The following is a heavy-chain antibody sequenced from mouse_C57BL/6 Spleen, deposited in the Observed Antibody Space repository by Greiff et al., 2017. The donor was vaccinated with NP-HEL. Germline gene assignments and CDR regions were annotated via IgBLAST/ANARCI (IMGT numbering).Heavy chain of an antibody. CDR1: GYTFTNYW. V-gene: IGHV1-63*01. CDR3: AREGDVGYFDY. CDR2: IYPGGGYT. D-gene: IGHD3-3*01. Sequence: QVHVKQSGAELVRPGTSVKMSCKASGYTFTNYWIGWAKQRPGHGLEWIGDIYPGGGYTNYNEKFKGKATLTADKSSSTAYMQFSSLTSEDSAIYYCAREGDVGYFDYWGQGTTLTVSS. J-gene: IGHJ2*01.